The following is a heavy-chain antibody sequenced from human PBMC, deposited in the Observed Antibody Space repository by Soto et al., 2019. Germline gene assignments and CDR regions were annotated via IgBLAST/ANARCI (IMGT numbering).Heavy chain of an antibody. D-gene: IGHD5-18*01. J-gene: IGHJ6*02. Sequence: ASVKVSCKASGYTFTGYYMHWVRQAPGQGLEWMGWINPNSGGTNYAQKFQGRVTMTRDTSISTAYMELSRLRSDDTAVYYCATAMDTAMVDYHYGMDVWGQGTTVTVSS. CDR1: GYTFTGYY. CDR3: ATAMDTAMVDYHYGMDV. CDR2: INPNSGGT. V-gene: IGHV1-2*02.